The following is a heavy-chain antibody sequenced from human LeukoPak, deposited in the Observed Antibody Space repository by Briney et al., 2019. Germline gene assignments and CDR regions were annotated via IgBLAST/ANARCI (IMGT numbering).Heavy chain of an antibody. CDR2: MFPDGRT. V-gene: IGHV3-53*01. CDR1: GFSVNDNY. Sequence: GGFLRLSCAVSGFSVNDNYMSWVRQAPGKGLQWVSVMFPDGRTYYADSVKGRFTISRDLARNRLLLQMHSLRADDTAVHYCARTNPVYGDYDYWGQGTLVTVSS. CDR3: ARTNPVYGDYDY. D-gene: IGHD4-17*01. J-gene: IGHJ4*02.